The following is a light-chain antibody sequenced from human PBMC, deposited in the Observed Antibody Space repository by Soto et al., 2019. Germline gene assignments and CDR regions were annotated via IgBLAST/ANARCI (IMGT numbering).Light chain of an antibody. CDR3: QQYGSSPWT. CDR2: GAS. CDR1: QSVSSSY. Sequence: EIVLTQSPGTLSLSPGERATLSCRASQSVSSSYLAWYQQKHGQAPRLLIYGASSRETGIPDRFSGSGSGTEFTLTISRLEPEDVAVYYCQQYGSSPWTFGQGTKVDI. J-gene: IGKJ1*01. V-gene: IGKV3-20*01.